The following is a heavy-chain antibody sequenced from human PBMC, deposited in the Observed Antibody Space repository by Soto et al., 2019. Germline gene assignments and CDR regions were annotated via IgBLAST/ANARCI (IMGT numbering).Heavy chain of an antibody. V-gene: IGHV4-30-4*01. J-gene: IGHJ6*02. Sequence: SETLSLTCTVSGGSISSGDYYWSWIRQPPGKGLEWIGYIYYSGSTYYNPSLKSRVTISVDTSKNQFSLKLSSVTAADTAVYYCARDSESELWFGEPLPFGGMDVWGQAPTVTVSS. D-gene: IGHD3-10*01. CDR3: ARDSESELWFGEPLPFGGMDV. CDR2: IYYSGST. CDR1: GGSISSGDYY.